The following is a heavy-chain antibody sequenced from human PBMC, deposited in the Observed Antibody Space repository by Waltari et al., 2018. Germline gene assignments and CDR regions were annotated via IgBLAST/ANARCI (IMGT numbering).Heavy chain of an antibody. Sequence: QLQMQESGPGLVRPSGTLSLTCAGSGGSITTITYFWGWIRRPPGKGLEWIASFSYNGNTYYNPSRKSRVTTSGDTSKNQFSLVLTSVTAADTAVYYCARGLGAIYWGHGTLVTVSS. V-gene: IGHV4-39*07. CDR3: ARGLGAIY. D-gene: IGHD2-21*01. CDR1: GGSITTITYF. CDR2: FSYNGNT. J-gene: IGHJ4*01.